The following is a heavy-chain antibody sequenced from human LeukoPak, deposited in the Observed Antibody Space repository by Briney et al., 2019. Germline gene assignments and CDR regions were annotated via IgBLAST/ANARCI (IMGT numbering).Heavy chain of an antibody. V-gene: IGHV3-23*01. D-gene: IGHD3-3*01. J-gene: IGHJ4*02. CDR3: AKAGTIFGVVILFDY. Sequence: GGSLRLSCAASGFTFSSYAMSWVRQAPGKGLEWVSAISGSGDSTYYADSVKGGFTISRDNSKNTLYLQMNSLRAEDTAVYYCAKAGTIFGVVILFDYWGQGTLVTVSS. CDR1: GFTFSSYA. CDR2: ISGSGDST.